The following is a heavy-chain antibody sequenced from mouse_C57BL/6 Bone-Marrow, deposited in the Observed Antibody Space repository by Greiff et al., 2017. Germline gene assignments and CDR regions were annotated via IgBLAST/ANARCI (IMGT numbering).Heavy chain of an antibody. V-gene: IGHV1-69*01. CDR2: IDPSDSYT. D-gene: IGHD2-2*01. CDR1: GYTFTSYW. J-gene: IGHJ4*01. Sequence: QVQLQQPGAELVMPGASVKLSCKASGYTFTSYWMHWVKQRPGQGLEWIGEIDPSDSYTNYNQKFKGKSTLTVDKSSSTAYMQLSSLTSEDSAVYYCARNGSPYYYAMDYWGQGTSVTVSS. CDR3: ARNGSPYYYAMDY.